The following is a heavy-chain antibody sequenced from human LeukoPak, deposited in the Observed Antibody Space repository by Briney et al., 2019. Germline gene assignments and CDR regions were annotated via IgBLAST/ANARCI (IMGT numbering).Heavy chain of an antibody. CDR2: IFPRTSEV. V-gene: IGHV5-51*01. CDR1: GNTFGTYW. D-gene: IGHD3-10*01. Sequence: GESLKISCKDVGNTFGTYWVGWVRQMPGKGLEYMGIIFPRTSEVRYGPAFQGQVTISADKSLSTAYLQCTGLKASDTAMYYCARHTGRPQAGWFDPWGQGTLVTVSS. CDR3: ARHTGRPQAGWFDP. J-gene: IGHJ5*02.